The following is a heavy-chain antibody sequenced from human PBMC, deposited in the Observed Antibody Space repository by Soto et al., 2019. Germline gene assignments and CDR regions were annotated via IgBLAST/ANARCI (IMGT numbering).Heavy chain of an antibody. V-gene: IGHV4-59*01. CDR2: IYYSGST. J-gene: IGHJ4*02. CDR1: GGSISSYY. Sequence: SETLSLTCTVSGGSISSYYWSWIRQPPGKGLEWIGYIYYSGSTNYNPSLKSRVTISVDTSKNQFSLKLSSVTAADTAVYYCVGDQDVHTPMVHGNYWGRGTRVTVSS. CDR3: VGDQDVHTPMVHGNY. D-gene: IGHD5-18*01.